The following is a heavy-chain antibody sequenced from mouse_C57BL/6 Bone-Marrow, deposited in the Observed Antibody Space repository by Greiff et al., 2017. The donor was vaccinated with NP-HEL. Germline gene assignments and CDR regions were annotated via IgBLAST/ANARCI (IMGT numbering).Heavy chain of an antibody. CDR2: IYPGSGNT. D-gene: IGHD1-1*01. V-gene: IGHV1-76*01. CDR3: ARGGLRNYFDY. Sequence: VQLQQSGAELVRPGASVKLSCKASGYTFTDSYINWVNQRPGQGLEWIARIYPGSGNTYYNEKFKGKATLTAEKSSSTAYMQLSSLTSEDSAVYFCARGGLRNYFDYWGQGTTLTVSS. CDR1: GYTFTDSY. J-gene: IGHJ2*01.